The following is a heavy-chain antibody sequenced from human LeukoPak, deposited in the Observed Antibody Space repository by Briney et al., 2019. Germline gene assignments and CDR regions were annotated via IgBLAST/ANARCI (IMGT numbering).Heavy chain of an antibody. Sequence: PGGSLRLSCAASGFTFSNAWMSWVRQAPGKGLEWVGRIKSKTDGGTTDYAAPVKGRFTISRDDSKNTLYLQMNSLKTEDTAVYYCTTVSLSGYGGIDHWGQGTLVTVSS. D-gene: IGHD3-22*01. CDR3: TTVSLSGYGGIDH. V-gene: IGHV3-15*01. J-gene: IGHJ4*02. CDR2: IKSKTDGGTT. CDR1: GFTFSNAW.